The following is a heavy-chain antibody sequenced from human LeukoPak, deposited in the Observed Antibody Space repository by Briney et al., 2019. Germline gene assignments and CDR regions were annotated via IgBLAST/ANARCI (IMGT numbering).Heavy chain of an antibody. Sequence: PGGTLRLSCAASGFTFSTYAMSWVRQAPGKGLEWVSAISGSGGSTYYADSVKGRFTISRDNSKNTLYLQMNSLRAEDTAVYYCAKGDHGFHIVVVPAANDYWGQGTLVTVSS. CDR2: ISGSGGST. CDR3: AKGDHGFHIVVVPAANDY. D-gene: IGHD2-2*01. V-gene: IGHV3-23*01. J-gene: IGHJ4*02. CDR1: GFTFSTYA.